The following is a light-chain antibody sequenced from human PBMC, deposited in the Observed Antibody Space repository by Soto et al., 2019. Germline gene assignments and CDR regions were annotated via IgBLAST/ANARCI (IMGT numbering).Light chain of an antibody. V-gene: IGLV2-23*03. CDR2: EGS. J-gene: IGLJ3*02. CDR1: SSDVGSYNL. Sequence: QSALTQPASVSGSPGQSITISCTGTSSDVGSYNLVSWYQQHPGKAPKLMIYEGSKRPSGVSNRFSGSKSGNTASLTISGLQAEDEADYYCCSYAGSSTFQVIGGGTKVTVL. CDR3: CSYAGSSTFQV.